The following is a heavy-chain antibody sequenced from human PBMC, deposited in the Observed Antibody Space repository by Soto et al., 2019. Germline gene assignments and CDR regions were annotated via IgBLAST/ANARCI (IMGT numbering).Heavy chain of an antibody. J-gene: IGHJ4*02. Sequence: PSETLSLTCTVSGGSISPFYRSWIRQPPGKGLEWIGHIYYTGSTDYNPSLKSRVTISVDTSQKQFSLTLNSVSAADTAVYYCARMTYGDNALYYFDFWGQGALVTVSS. CDR1: GGSISPFY. CDR2: IYYTGST. V-gene: IGHV4-59*01. D-gene: IGHD4-17*01. CDR3: ARMTYGDNALYYFDF.